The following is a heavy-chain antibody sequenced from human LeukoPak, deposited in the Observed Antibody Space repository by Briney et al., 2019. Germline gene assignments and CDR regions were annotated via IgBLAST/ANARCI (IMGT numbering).Heavy chain of an antibody. D-gene: IGHD2-21*02. J-gene: IGHJ3*02. CDR3: ARVVVVTAGAFDI. Sequence: ASVKVSCKASGYTFTGYYMHWVRQAPGQGLKWMGWINPNSGGTNYAQKFQGRVTMTRDTSISTAYMELSRLRSDDTAVYYCARVVVVTAGAFDIWGQGTMVTVSS. CDR1: GYTFTGYY. CDR2: INPNSGGT. V-gene: IGHV1-2*02.